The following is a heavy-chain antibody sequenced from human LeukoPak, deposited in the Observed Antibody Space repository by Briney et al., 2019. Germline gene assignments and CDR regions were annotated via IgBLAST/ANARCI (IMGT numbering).Heavy chain of an antibody. J-gene: IGHJ4*02. D-gene: IGHD2-15*01. Sequence: GGSLRLSCAASGFTFSSYSMNWVRQAPGKGLEWVSSISSSSSYIYYADSVKGRFTISRDNAKSSLYLQMNSLRAEDTAVYYCASDCSGGSCYLYWGQGTLVTVSS. CDR2: ISSSSSYI. V-gene: IGHV3-21*01. CDR1: GFTFSSYS. CDR3: ASDCSGGSCYLY.